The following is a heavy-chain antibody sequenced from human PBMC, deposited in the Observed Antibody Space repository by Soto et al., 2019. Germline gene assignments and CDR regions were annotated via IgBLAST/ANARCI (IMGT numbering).Heavy chain of an antibody. Sequence: QVQLQESGPGLVKPSEALSLTCSVSGGSVNSDSYYWTWIRQPPGKRLEWIGSLYYSGSTNYNPSLRSGVPISVDTPRNRSSRRLGSVPAADTAVYFWARKSREFSSSGGLDVWGQGTTVPVPS. CDR1: GGSVNSDSYY. V-gene: IGHV4-61*01. CDR2: LYYSGST. CDR3: ARKSREFSSSGGLDV. J-gene: IGHJ6*02. D-gene: IGHD3-10*01.